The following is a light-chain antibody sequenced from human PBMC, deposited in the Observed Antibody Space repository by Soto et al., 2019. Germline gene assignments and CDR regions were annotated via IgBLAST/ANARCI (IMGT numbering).Light chain of an antibody. J-gene: IGKJ5*01. CDR3: QQANNFLPVT. CDR1: QGVSTY. Sequence: IQLTQSPSSLSASVGDRVTITCRASQGVSTYLAWYQQKPGRAPKLLLYAASTLQSGVPSRFSGSGSGTDFSLTISSLQPEDFATYYCQQANNFLPVTFGQGTRLEIK. V-gene: IGKV1-9*01. CDR2: AAS.